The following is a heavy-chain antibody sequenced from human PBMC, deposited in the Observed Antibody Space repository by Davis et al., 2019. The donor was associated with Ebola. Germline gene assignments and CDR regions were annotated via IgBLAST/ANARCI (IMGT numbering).Heavy chain of an antibody. CDR1: GFIFRNYV. CDR3: VRDVTI. V-gene: IGHV3-21*01. CDR2: ITSSSSYI. Sequence: PGGSLRLSCAASGFIFRNYVMNWVRQAPGRGLEWLSSITSSSSYIYYADSVRGRFTISRDNAKNSLYLQMNSLRGDDTAVYYCVRDVTIWGQGTMVTVSS. D-gene: IGHD2/OR15-2a*01. J-gene: IGHJ3*02.